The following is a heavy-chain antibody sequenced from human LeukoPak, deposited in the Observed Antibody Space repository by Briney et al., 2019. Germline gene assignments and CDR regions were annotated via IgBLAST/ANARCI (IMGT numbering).Heavy chain of an antibody. CDR3: AKDLILGYSYGPGIIDH. D-gene: IGHD5-18*01. CDR1: GYAFTGYY. J-gene: IGHJ4*02. V-gene: IGHV1-2*02. Sequence: ASVKVSCMASGYAFTGYYMHWVRQAPGQGLEWMGWINPNNGGTKYAQKFQGRVTMTRDTSISTAYVELSRLRSDDTAVYFCAKDLILGYSYGPGIIDHWGQGTLLTVSS. CDR2: INPNNGGT.